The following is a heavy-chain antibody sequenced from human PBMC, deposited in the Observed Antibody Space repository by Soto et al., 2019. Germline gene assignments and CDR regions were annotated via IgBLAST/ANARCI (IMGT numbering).Heavy chain of an antibody. J-gene: IGHJ6*02. V-gene: IGHV1-8*01. CDR2: MNPNSGNT. D-gene: IGHD3-3*01. CDR3: ASQRYYDFWSGYLLPYYYYGMDV. CDR1: GYTFTSYD. Sequence: KVSCKASGYTFTSYDINWVRQATGQGLEWMGWMNPNSGNTGYAQKFQGRVTMTRNTSISTAYMELSSLRSEDTAVYYCASQRYYDFWSGYLLPYYYYGMDVWGQGXTVTVSS.